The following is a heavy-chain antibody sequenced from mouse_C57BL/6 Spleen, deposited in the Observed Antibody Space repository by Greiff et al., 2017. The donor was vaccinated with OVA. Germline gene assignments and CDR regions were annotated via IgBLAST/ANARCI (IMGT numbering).Heavy chain of an antibody. V-gene: IGHV1-69*01. D-gene: IGHD3-2*02. CDR3: ARGGQLRPHYFDY. CDR2: IDPSDSYT. Sequence: VQLQQPGAELVMPGASVKLSCKASGYTFTSYWMHWVKQRPGQGLEWIGEIDPSDSYTNYNQKFKGKSTLTVDKSSSTAYMQLSSLTSEDSAVYYCARGGQLRPHYFDYWGQGTTLTVSS. CDR1: GYTFTSYW. J-gene: IGHJ2*01.